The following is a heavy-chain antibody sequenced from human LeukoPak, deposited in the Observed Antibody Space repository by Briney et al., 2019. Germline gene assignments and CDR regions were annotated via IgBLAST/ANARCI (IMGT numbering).Heavy chain of an antibody. CDR3: ARGDPKTLLWFGELWVDV. CDR1: GFTFSSYG. V-gene: IGHV3-33*01. D-gene: IGHD3-10*01. J-gene: IGHJ6*02. CDR2: IWYDGSNK. Sequence: GGSLRLSCAASGFTFSSYGMRWVRQAPGKGLEWVAVIWYDGSNKYYADSVKGRFTISRDNSKNTLYLQMNSLRAEDTAVYYCARGDPKTLLWFGELWVDVWGQGTTVTVSS.